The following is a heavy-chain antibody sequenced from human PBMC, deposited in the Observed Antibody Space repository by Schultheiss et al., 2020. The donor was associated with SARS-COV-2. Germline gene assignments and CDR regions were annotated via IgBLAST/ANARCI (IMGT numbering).Heavy chain of an antibody. V-gene: IGHV1-69*13. J-gene: IGHJ5*02. CDR1: GYTFTSYG. CDR3: ARDRTGDRWFDP. CDR2: IIPIFGTA. D-gene: IGHD7-27*01. Sequence: SVKVSCKASGYTFTSYGISWVRQAPGQGLEWMGGIIPIFGTANYAQKFQGRVTITADESTSTAYMELSSLRSEDTAVYYCARDRTGDRWFDPWGQGTLVTVSS.